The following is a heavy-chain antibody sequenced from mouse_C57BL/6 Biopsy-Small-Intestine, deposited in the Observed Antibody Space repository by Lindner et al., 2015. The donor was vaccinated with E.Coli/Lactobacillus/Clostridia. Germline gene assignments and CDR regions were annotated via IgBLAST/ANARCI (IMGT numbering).Heavy chain of an antibody. Sequence: SVKVSCKPSQYAFTAYFLHWLRQAPGQGFEWIGWINPDSGATNYAQKFQGRVTMTRDTSITTAYMELSSLTSDDTAVYYCARDKMDIGQPLDYWGPGTLVTVSS. CDR3: ARDKMDIGQPLDY. D-gene: IGHD6-1*01. CDR2: INPDSGAT. CDR1: QYAFTAYF. V-gene: IGHV1-84*02. J-gene: IGHJ4*01.